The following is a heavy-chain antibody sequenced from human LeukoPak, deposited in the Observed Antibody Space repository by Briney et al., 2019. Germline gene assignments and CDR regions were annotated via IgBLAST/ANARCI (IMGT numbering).Heavy chain of an antibody. D-gene: IGHD3-10*01. CDR1: GFTFRSYW. Sequence: GSLRLSCAASGFTFRSYWMSWIRQPPGKGLEWIGYIYSSGSTNYNPSLKSRVTMSVDTSKNQFSLKVSSVTAADTAVYYCARVFDSGSQAYFYYMDVWGKGTTVTISS. CDR2: IYSSGST. J-gene: IGHJ6*03. V-gene: IGHV4-59*01. CDR3: ARVFDSGSQAYFYYMDV.